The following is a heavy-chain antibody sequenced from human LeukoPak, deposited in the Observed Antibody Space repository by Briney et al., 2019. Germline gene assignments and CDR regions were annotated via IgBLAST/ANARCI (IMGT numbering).Heavy chain of an antibody. D-gene: IGHD3-22*01. CDR2: VYYSGST. J-gene: IGHJ3*02. Sequence: PSETLSLTCTVSGGSISSYYWSWIRQPPGKGLEWIGYVYYSGSTTYNPSLKSRVTISVDTSKSQFSLKLTSVTAADTAVYYCARADPYYYDSSGYPRAAFDIWGQGTMVTVSS. V-gene: IGHV4-59*12. CDR1: GGSISSYY. CDR3: ARADPYYYDSSGYPRAAFDI.